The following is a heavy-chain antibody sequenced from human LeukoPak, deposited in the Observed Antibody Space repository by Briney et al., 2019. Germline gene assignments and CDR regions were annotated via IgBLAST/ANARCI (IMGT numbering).Heavy chain of an antibody. Sequence: GESLKISCKGSGYSFTNYWIGWVRQMPGKGLEWMGIIYPGDSDTRYSPPFQGQVTISAVKSISTAYLQWSSLKTSDTAMYYCARQRCSGGRCYSDYWGQGTLVTVSS. CDR2: IYPGDSDT. CDR1: GYSFTNYW. J-gene: IGHJ4*02. D-gene: IGHD2-15*01. V-gene: IGHV5-51*01. CDR3: ARQRCSGGRCYSDY.